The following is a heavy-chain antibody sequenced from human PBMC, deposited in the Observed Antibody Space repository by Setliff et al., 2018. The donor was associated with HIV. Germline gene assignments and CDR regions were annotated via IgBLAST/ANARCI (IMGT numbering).Heavy chain of an antibody. CDR3: ARDLSTHWSGYSLGY. Sequence: ASVKVSCKASGYIFTDYYFHWVRQAPGQGLEWVGWINPKFGGTLYAQKFKGRVVMTRDMSTSTVYMELTSLTPDDTALYYCARDLSTHWSGYSLGYWGQGTPVTVSS. CDR2: INPKFGGT. J-gene: IGHJ4*02. V-gene: IGHV1-2*02. CDR1: GYIFTDYY. D-gene: IGHD3-3*01.